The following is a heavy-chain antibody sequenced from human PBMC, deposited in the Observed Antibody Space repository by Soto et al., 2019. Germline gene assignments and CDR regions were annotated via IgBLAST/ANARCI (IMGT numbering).Heavy chain of an antibody. J-gene: IGHJ4*02. CDR2: INAGNGNT. Sequence: GASVKVSCEASGYTFTSYAMHWVRQAPGQRLEWMGWINAGNGNTKYSQKFQGRVTITRDTSASTAYMELSSLRSEDTAVYYCARGGYDYVWGSYRPLPFDYWGQGTLVTVSS. CDR3: ARGGYDYVWGSYRPLPFDY. V-gene: IGHV1-3*01. CDR1: GYTFTSYA. D-gene: IGHD3-16*02.